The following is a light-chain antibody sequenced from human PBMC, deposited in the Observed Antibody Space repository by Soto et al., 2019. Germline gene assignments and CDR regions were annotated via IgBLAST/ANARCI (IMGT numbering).Light chain of an antibody. Sequence: EIVMTQSPATLSVSPGERATLSYRASQSLSSNLAWYQQKPGQAPRLLIYGASTRATGVPARFSGSGSGTEFTLSISSLQSEDSAVYYCQQYNNWPPITFGQGTRLEIK. CDR2: GAS. CDR1: QSLSSN. J-gene: IGKJ5*01. V-gene: IGKV3-15*01. CDR3: QQYNNWPPIT.